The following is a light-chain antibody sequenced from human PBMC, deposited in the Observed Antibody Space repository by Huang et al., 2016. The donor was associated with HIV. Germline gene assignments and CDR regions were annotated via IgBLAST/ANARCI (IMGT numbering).Light chain of an antibody. V-gene: IGKV1-39*01. Sequence: DIQMTQSPSSLSASVGDRVTITCRAGQSGRTDLNWYQQKPGNAPKVLIFAASSLQSGVPSRFSGRGSGTNFTLTINSLQPEDCATYYCQQSFSTPWTFGQGTKVEVK. CDR1: QSGRTD. CDR2: AAS. CDR3: QQSFSTPWT. J-gene: IGKJ1*01.